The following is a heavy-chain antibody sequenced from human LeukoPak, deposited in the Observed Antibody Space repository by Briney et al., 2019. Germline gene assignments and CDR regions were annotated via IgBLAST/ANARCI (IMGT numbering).Heavy chain of an antibody. CDR2: INPISGGT. CDR3: ARVLGFGGLTVAADFDY. D-gene: IGHD3-10*01. Sequence: ASVKVSCKASGYTFTGHYMHWVRQAPGQGLEWMGWINPISGGTHYAQRLQGRVTMTRDTSISTAYMELSRLRSDDTAVYYCARVLGFGGLTVAADFDYWGQGTLVTVSS. CDR1: GYTFTGHY. J-gene: IGHJ4*02. V-gene: IGHV1-2*02.